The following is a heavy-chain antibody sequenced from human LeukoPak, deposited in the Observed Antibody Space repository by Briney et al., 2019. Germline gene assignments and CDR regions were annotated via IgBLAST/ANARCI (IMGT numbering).Heavy chain of an antibody. CDR1: GITFSNYW. J-gene: IGHJ4*02. V-gene: IGHV3-74*01. CDR3: ARAPYTAMVHFDY. Sequence: PGGSLRLSCTASGITFSNYWMHWVRQAPGKGLVWVSRIYTDGSRTNYADSVKGRFTISRDNARNTLILEMNSLTAEDTAVYYCARAPYTAMVHFDYWGQGTLVTVSS. D-gene: IGHD5-18*01. CDR2: IYTDGSRT.